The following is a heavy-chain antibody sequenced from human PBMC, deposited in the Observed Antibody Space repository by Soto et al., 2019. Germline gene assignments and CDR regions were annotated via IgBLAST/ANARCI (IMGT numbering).Heavy chain of an antibody. J-gene: IGHJ6*02. D-gene: IGHD3-10*01. CDR2: ILYTGNT. V-gene: IGHV4-59*01. CDR3: AKAAYGSGNYYAPHYYYAMDV. Sequence: SETLSLTCTVSGVSISNYYWSWIRQPPGQGLEWLCYILYTGNTNYNPSLKSRVTISVDTSKNQVSLELTSVTTADTAVYFCAKAAYGSGNYYAPHYYYAMDVWGQGTTVTVSS. CDR1: GVSISNYY.